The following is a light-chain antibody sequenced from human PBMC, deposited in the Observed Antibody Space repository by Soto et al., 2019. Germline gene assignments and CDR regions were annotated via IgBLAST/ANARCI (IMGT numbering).Light chain of an antibody. CDR2: EVY. CDR3: SSYVGTNSYV. CDR1: CSDVGGYNY. Sequence: QSALTQPPSASGSPGQSVTISCTGTCSDVGGYNYVSWYQHHPGKAPKLIIYEVYKRPSGVPDRFSGSKSGNTAALTVSGLQAEDEADYYCSSYVGTNSYVFGTGTKVTVL. J-gene: IGLJ1*01. V-gene: IGLV2-8*01.